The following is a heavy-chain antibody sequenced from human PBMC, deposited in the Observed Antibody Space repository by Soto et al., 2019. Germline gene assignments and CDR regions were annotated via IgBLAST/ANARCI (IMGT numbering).Heavy chain of an antibody. Sequence: PSETLSLTCTVSGGSISSSSYYWCWIRQPPGKGLEWIGSIYYSGSTYYNPSLKSRVTIPVDTSKNQFSLKLSSVTAADTAVYYCASTYGSWSFTLYNLFDPCGQGTLVTVSS. CDR2: IYYSGST. D-gene: IGHD3-10*01. J-gene: IGHJ5*02. CDR1: GGSISSSSYY. V-gene: IGHV4-39*01. CDR3: ASTYGSWSFTLYNLFDP.